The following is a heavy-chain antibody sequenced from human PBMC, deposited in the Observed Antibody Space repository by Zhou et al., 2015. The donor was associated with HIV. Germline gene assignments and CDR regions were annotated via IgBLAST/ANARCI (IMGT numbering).Heavy chain of an antibody. V-gene: IGHV1-69*17. J-gene: IGHJ3*02. Sequence: QVQLVQSGTEVKKPGSSVRVSCKASGGTFSGSEISWVRQAPGQGLEWMGGINPLFDIENYAQRFRGRLSITADKSTGAAYMELSSLRSEDAAVYYCARSSGNYDFAFDIWGQGTRVIVSA. D-gene: IGHD3-22*01. CDR3: ARSSGNYDFAFDI. CDR1: GGTFSGSE. CDR2: INPLFDIE.